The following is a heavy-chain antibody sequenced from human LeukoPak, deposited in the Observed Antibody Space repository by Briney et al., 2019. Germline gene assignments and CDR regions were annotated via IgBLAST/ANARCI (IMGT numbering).Heavy chain of an antibody. CDR3: AKNSGLYSSSWYPTFPPTYFDY. V-gene: IGHV3-23*01. CDR2: ISGSGDST. CDR1: GFTFSSYA. Sequence: GGSLRLSCAASGFTFSSYAMSWVRQAPGKGLEWVSAISGSGDSTYYADSVKGRFTISRDNSKNTLYLQMNSLRAEDTAVYYCAKNSGLYSSSWYPTFPPTYFDYWGQGTLVTVSS. J-gene: IGHJ4*02. D-gene: IGHD6-13*01.